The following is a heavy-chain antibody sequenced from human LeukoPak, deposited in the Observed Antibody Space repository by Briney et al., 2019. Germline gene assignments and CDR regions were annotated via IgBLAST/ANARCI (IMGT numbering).Heavy chain of an antibody. D-gene: IGHD2-8*01. CDR2: IWFDKNQ. J-gene: IGHJ6*02. V-gene: IGHV3-33*01. CDR1: GFVLNDYG. Sequence: PGGSLRLSCAASGFVLNDYGMLWVRQAPGKGLEWVADIWFDKNQHFADSVKGRFAISRDNSKNTVYLQINSLRAEDTAVYYCARDRHCVNGVCHSPPGMDVWGQGTTVTVSS. CDR3: ARDRHCVNGVCHSPPGMDV.